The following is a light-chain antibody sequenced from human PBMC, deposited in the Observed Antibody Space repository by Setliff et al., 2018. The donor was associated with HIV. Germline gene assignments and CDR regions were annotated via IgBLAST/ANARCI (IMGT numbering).Light chain of an antibody. V-gene: IGLV2-14*03. CDR2: DVS. CDR1: SSDVGGYNF. J-gene: IGLJ1*01. CDR3: SSYTNTPLYV. Sequence: QSALTQPASVPGSPGQSITISCTGTSSDVGGYNFVSWYQQHPGKAPKLMIYDVSNRPSGVSNRFSGSKSGNTASLTISGLQAEDEADYYCSSYTNTPLYVFGTGTKVTVL.